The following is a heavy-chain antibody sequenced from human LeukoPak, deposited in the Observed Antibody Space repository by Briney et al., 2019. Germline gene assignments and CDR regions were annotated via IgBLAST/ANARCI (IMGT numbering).Heavy chain of an antibody. CDR1: GFTFSSYW. J-gene: IGHJ4*02. D-gene: IGHD6-13*01. CDR2: IKQDGSDK. V-gene: IGHV3-7*01. CDR3: ASGQKLGF. Sequence: GGSLRLSCVASGFTFSSYWMSWVRQAPGKGLEWVANIKQDGSDKYYVDSVKGRFTISRDNDKNSLYLQMNSLRAEDTAVYYCASGQKLGFWGQGTLVTVSS.